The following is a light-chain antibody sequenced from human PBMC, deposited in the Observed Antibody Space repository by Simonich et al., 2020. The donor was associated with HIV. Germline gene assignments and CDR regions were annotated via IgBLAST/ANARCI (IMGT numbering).Light chain of an antibody. CDR1: SSDVGSYNR. V-gene: IGLV2-18*02. J-gene: IGLJ2*01. CDR3: SSYTSNSTVV. Sequence: QSALTQPPSVSGSPGQSVTISCTGTSSDVGSYNRVSWYQQPPGTAPKLMIYAVSNPPSGVPERFSGSKSGNTASLTISGLQAEDEADYYCSSYTSNSTVVFGGGTKLTVL. CDR2: AVS.